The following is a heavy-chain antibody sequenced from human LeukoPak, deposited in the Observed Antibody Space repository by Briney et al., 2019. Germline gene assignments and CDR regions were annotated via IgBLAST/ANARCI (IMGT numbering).Heavy chain of an antibody. Sequence: SETLSLTCTVSGYSISNGYYWSWIRQPPGKGLEWIGSLYHSGSTFYNPSLKNRVSISVDTSKNQFSLKLSSVTAADTAVYYCASPRDIVVVVDATAGYFDLWGRGTLVTVSS. J-gene: IGHJ2*01. D-gene: IGHD2-15*01. V-gene: IGHV4-38-2*02. CDR3: ASPRDIVVVVDATAGYFDL. CDR1: GYSISNGYY. CDR2: LYHSGST.